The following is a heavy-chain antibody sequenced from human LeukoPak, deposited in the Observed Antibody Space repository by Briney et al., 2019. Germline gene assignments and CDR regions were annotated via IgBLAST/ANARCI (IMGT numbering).Heavy chain of an antibody. CDR3: VSFYETY. CDR1: GDCW. CDR2: IKSDGSWT. Sequence: GGSLRLSCAASGDCWMHWVRQAPGKGLVWVSHIKSDGSWTSYADSVRGRFTISKDNAKNTVYLQMNSLRAEDTAVYYCVSFYETYWGRGTLVTVSS. J-gene: IGHJ4*02. V-gene: IGHV3-74*01. D-gene: IGHD2/OR15-2a*01.